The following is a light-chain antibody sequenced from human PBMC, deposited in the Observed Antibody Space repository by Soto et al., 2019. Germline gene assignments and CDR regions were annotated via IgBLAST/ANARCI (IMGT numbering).Light chain of an antibody. CDR1: KNDIGVYDF. CDR2: EVV. V-gene: IGLV2-8*01. Sequence: QSVLTQPPSASGSPGQSVTISCTGTKNDIGVYDFVSWYQHHPGKAPRLIIYEVVQRPSGVPDRFSGSKSGNTASLTVSGLQAADEADYYCSSYTSDSSYVFGSGTRSPS. J-gene: IGLJ1*01. CDR3: SSYTSDSSYV.